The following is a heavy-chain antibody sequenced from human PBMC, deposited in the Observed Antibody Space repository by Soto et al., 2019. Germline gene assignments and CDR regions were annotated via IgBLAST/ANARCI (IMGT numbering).Heavy chain of an antibody. CDR2: IYSTENT. V-gene: IGHV4-39*01. CDR1: GGSVSSNSYS. D-gene: IGHD3-22*01. CDR3: ARLPTYSDSSGSLHFDY. Sequence: PSETLSLTCTVSGGSVSSNSYSWGWILHSPGKGLEWIGTIYSTENTYYHPSLLSRVTISVDTSMNEFSLRLSSVTAADTAVYYCARLPTYSDSSGSLHFDYWGQGTLVTVS. J-gene: IGHJ4*02.